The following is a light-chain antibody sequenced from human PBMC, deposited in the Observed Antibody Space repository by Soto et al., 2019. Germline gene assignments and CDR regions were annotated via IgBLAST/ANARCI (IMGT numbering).Light chain of an antibody. Sequence: DIQMTQSPSTQSASVGDRITITCRASQSYSRRLAWFQQKPGKAPKLLIYDASSLESGVPSRFSGRGSGTEVTLTISSLQPDDCATYYCHTYNSYSLHTFGQGTKLEIK. J-gene: IGKJ2*01. V-gene: IGKV1-5*01. CDR2: DAS. CDR3: HTYNSYSLHT. CDR1: QSYSRR.